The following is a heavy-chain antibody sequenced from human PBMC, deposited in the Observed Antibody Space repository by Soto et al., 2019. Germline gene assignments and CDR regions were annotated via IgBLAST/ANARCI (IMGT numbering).Heavy chain of an antibody. D-gene: IGHD2-8*01. CDR3: AKDGRTNGVFNWFDP. Sequence: GESLKISCAASGFTFSSYAMSWVRQAPGKGLEWVSAISGSGGSTYYADSVKGRFTISRDKSKNTLYLQMNSLGAEDTAVYYCAKDGRTNGVFNWFDPWGQGTLVTVSS. V-gene: IGHV3-23*01. CDR1: GFTFSSYA. J-gene: IGHJ5*02. CDR2: ISGSGGST.